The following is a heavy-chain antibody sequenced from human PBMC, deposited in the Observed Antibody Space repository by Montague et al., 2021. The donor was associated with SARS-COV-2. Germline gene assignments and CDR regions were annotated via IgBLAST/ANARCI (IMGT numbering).Heavy chain of an antibody. CDR2: ISCGSGRI. Sequence: SLRLSCAASGFTFSDSAMHWVRQAPGKGLEWVSGISCGSGRIGYADSVKGRFSISRDNAKSSLYLQMNSLRAEDTALYYCAKDGTASACTSFLQYLQHWGQGTLVTVSS. J-gene: IGHJ1*01. CDR3: AKDGTASACTSFLQYLQH. D-gene: IGHD2-2*01. V-gene: IGHV3-9*01. CDR1: GFTFSDSA.